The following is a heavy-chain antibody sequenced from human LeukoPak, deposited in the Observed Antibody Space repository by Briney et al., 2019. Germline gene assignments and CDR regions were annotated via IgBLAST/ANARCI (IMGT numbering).Heavy chain of an antibody. CDR3: ARFPPWYSSSWGIDY. V-gene: IGHV3-74*01. Sequence: GGSLRLSCAASGFTFSSYWMHWVRQAPGKGLVWVSRINSDGSSTSYADSVKGRFTISRDNAKNTLYLQMNSLRAEDTAVYYCARFPPWYSSSWGIDYWGQGTLVTVSS. J-gene: IGHJ4*02. CDR2: INSDGSST. D-gene: IGHD6-13*01. CDR1: GFTFSSYW.